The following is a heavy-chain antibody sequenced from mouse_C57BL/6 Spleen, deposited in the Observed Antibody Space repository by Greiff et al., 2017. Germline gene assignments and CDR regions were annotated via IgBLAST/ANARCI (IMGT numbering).Heavy chain of an antibody. J-gene: IGHJ2*01. CDR2: IDPETGGT. CDR3: TRRDYGSSYGD. D-gene: IGHD1-1*01. V-gene: IGHV1-15*01. CDR1: GYTFTDYE. Sequence: VQLQQSGAELVRPGASVTLSCKASGYTFTDYEMHWVKQTPVHGLEWIGAIDPETGGTAYNQKFKGKAILTADKSSSTAYMELRSLTSEDSAVYYCTRRDYGSSYGDWGQGTTLTVSS.